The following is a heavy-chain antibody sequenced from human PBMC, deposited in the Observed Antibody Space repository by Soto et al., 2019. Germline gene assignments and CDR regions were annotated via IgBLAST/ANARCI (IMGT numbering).Heavy chain of an antibody. J-gene: IGHJ4*02. D-gene: IGHD6-19*01. CDR2: ISWNSGSI. CDR1: GCTFESYA. V-gene: IGHV3-9*01. CDR3: VKDIHEQWLVSHFEY. Sequence: EVQLVESGGGSVQPGRSLILSCVASGCTFESYAMHWVRQVPGKGLEWVSGISWNSGSIGYEDSVKGRFTISRDNAQKSLYLAMNSLRVEDTAFYYCVKDIHEQWLVSHFEYWGQGALVTVSS.